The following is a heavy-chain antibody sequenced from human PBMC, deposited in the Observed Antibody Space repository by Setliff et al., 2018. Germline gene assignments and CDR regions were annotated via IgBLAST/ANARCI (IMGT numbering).Heavy chain of an antibody. CDR1: GFSFGRHW. CDR2: IKQDGSTK. Sequence: GESLKISCVVSGFSFGRHWMSWVRQAPGKGLEWVADIKQDGSTKYYLDSVKGRFTISRDNAKRSLYLQMNGLRADDTGVYYCVRDDADNYDAFDNWGQGTLVTVSS. V-gene: IGHV3-7*01. J-gene: IGHJ3*02. D-gene: IGHD3-22*01. CDR3: VRDDADNYDAFDN.